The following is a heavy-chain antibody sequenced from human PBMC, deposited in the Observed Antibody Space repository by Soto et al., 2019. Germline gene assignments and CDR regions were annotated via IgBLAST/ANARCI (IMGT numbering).Heavy chain of an antibody. CDR3: ARVSATGRPFDY. V-gene: IGHV1-18*04. J-gene: IGHJ4*02. D-gene: IGHD6-13*01. Sequence: QVQLVQSGAEVKIPGASVKVSCKASGYTFTTYGISWLRQAPGQGLEWMGWISPYNVNTIYAQRFQGRVSMTTDTSTTTAHMELRSLRVDDTAMYYCARVSATGRPFDYWGQGTLVTVSA. CDR1: GYTFTTYG. CDR2: ISPYNVNT.